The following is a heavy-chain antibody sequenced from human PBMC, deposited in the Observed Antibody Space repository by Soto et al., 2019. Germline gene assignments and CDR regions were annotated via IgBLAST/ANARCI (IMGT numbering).Heavy chain of an antibody. CDR3: AREGGLSGSYYISSSYYFDY. Sequence: SETLSLTCTVSGGSISSGGYYWTWIRQHPGKGLEWIGYIYYTGSIYYNPSLKSRVTISVDTSKNQFSLKLSSVTAADTAVYYCAREGGLSGSYYISSSYYFDYWGQGTLVTSPQ. CDR1: GGSISSGGYY. CDR2: IYYTGSI. V-gene: IGHV4-31*03. D-gene: IGHD1-26*01. J-gene: IGHJ4*02.